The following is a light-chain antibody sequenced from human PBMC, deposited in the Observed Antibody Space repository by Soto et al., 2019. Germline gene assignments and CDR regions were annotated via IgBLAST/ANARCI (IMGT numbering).Light chain of an antibody. CDR3: QQTYNLPRT. CDR1: LTIGDS. Sequence: DIRMTQSPSSLSVSVGDRVTITCRASLTIGDSLSWFQQKVGKPPTLLIYGASALQSGVPARFSGSGSGTDFTLTINNMQREDFATYYCQQTYNLPRTFGQGTKVDIK. V-gene: IGKV1-39*01. J-gene: IGKJ1*01. CDR2: GAS.